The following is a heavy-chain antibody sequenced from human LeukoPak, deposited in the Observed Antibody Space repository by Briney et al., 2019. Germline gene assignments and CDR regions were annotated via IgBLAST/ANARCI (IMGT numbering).Heavy chain of an antibody. CDR2: ISAYNGNT. D-gene: IGHD6-6*01. Sequence: ASVKVSCKASGYTFTSYGISWVRQAPGQGLEWMGWISAYNGNTNYAQKLQGRVTMTTDTSTSTAYMELRSLRSDDTAVYYCARTREGVAARPFGYWGQGTLVTVSS. J-gene: IGHJ4*02. CDR1: GYTFTSYG. CDR3: ARTREGVAARPFGY. V-gene: IGHV1-18*01.